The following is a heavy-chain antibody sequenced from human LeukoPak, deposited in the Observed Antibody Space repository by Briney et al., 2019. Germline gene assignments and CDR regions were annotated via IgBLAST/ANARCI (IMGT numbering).Heavy chain of an antibody. J-gene: IGHJ6*02. CDR3: ARGSIVVVPAAIDGDYGMDV. CDR1: GGTFSSYA. D-gene: IGHD2-2*02. V-gene: IGHV1-69*04. CDR2: IIPILGIA. Sequence: SVKVSCKASGGTFSSYAISWVRQAPGQGLEWMGRIIPILGIANYAQKFQGRVTITADKSTSTAYMELSSLRSEDTAVYYCARGSIVVVPAAIDGDYGMDVWGQGTTVTVSS.